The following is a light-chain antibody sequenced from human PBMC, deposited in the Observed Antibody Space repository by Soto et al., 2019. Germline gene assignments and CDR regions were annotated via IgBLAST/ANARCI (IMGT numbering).Light chain of an antibody. J-gene: IGLJ1*01. V-gene: IGLV2-14*01. CDR2: DVT. CDR1: SSDVGDNNY. CDR3: SSYTSSSTLYV. Sequence: QPVLTQPASVSGSPGQSITISCTGTSSDVGDNNYASWYQQHPGKAPKLMIYDVTHRPSGISNRFSGSKSGNTASLTISGLQAEDEADYYCSSYTSSSTLYVFGTGTKLTVL.